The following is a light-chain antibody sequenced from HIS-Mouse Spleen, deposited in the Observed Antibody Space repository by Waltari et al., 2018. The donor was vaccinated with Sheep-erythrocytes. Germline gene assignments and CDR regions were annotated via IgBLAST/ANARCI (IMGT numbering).Light chain of an antibody. V-gene: IGLV2-11*01. J-gene: IGLJ1*01. Sequence: QSALTQPRSVSGSPGQSVTISCTGTSSDGGGYNHVSWYQQHPGKAPKLMIYDVSKRPSGVPDRFSGSKSGNTASLTISGLQAEDEADYYCCSYAGSYNHVFATGTKVTVL. CDR3: CSYAGSYNHV. CDR1: SSDGGGYNH. CDR2: DVS.